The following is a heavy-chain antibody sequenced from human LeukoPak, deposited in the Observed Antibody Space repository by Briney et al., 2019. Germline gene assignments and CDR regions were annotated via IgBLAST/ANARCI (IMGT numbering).Heavy chain of an antibody. V-gene: IGHV3-23*01. D-gene: IGHD3-10*01. CDR2: INSSGRST. CDR3: AKKHYYGSGSLNWFDP. CDR1: GFTFSSFD. Sequence: GGSLRLSCAVSGFTFSSFDMTWVRQAPGKGLEWVSGINSSGRSTYYADSVKGRFTISRDNSKNTLYLQMNSLRVEDTAVYYCAKKHYYGSGSLNWFDPWGQGTLVTVSS. J-gene: IGHJ5*02.